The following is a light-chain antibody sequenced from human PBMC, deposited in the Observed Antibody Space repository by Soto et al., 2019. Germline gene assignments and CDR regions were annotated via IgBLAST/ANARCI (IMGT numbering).Light chain of an antibody. CDR1: SGHSSYA. V-gene: IGLV4-69*01. CDR2: LNSDGSH. Sequence: QPVLTQSPSASASLGASVNLTCTLSSGHSSYAIAWHQQQPEKGPRYLMKLNSDGSHSKGDGIPDRFSGSSSGAERYLTISSLQSEDEADYYCQTWGTGIFGGGTKLTVL. CDR3: QTWGTGI. J-gene: IGLJ2*01.